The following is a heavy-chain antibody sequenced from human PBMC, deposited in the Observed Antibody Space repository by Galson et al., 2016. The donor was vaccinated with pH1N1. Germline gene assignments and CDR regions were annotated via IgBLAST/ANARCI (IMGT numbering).Heavy chain of an antibody. V-gene: IGHV3-11*04. CDR3: ARELSCYPPCFYYYGMDV. Sequence: FACAGSGCTFTDYYMSWIRQVPGKGLEWVSYISPSGSTIYYADSVKGRFTISRDNAKNSLYLQMNSLRAEDTAVYYCARELSCYPPCFYYYGMDVWGQGTTVIVSS. CDR2: ISPSGSTI. CDR1: GCTFTDYY. D-gene: IGHD5-12*01. J-gene: IGHJ6*02.